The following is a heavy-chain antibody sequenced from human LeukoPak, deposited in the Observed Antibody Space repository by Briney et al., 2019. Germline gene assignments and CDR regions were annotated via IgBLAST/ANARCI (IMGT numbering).Heavy chain of an antibody. CDR1: RYTFTGYY. J-gene: IGHJ5*02. Sequence: ASVRVSCKASRYTFTGYYMHWVRQAPGQGLEWMGWINPNSGGTNYAQKFQGRVTMTRDTSISTAYMELSRLRSDDTAVYYCAREDSGGSYCFFSWGQGTLVTVSS. D-gene: IGHD1-26*01. CDR2: INPNSGGT. CDR3: AREDSGGSYCFFS. V-gene: IGHV1-2*02.